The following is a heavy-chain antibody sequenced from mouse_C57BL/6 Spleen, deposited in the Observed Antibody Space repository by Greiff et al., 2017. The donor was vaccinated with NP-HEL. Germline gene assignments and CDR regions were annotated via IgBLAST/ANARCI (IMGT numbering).Heavy chain of an antibody. CDR2: IDPENGDT. CDR3: TTEGAYYSNYDYAMDY. D-gene: IGHD2-5*01. CDR1: GFNIKDDY. V-gene: IGHV14-4*01. J-gene: IGHJ4*01. Sequence: EVQLQESGAELVRPGASVKLSCTASGFNIKDDYMHWVKQRPEQGLEWIGWIDPENGDTEYASKFQGKATITADTSSNTAYLQLSSLTSEDTAVYYCTTEGAYYSNYDYAMDYWGQGTSVTVSS.